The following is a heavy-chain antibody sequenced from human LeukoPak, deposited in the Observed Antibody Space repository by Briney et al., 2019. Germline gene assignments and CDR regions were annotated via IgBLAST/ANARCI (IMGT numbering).Heavy chain of an antibody. D-gene: IGHD4-23*01. V-gene: IGHV1-69*13. CDR3: ARDVGGGVFDY. CDR1: GGTFSSYA. Sequence: ASVKVSCKASGGTFSSYAISWVRQAPGQGLEWMGGIIPIFGTANYAQKFQGRVTITAGESTSTAYMELSSLRSEDTAVYYCARDVGGGVFDYWGQGTLVTVSS. J-gene: IGHJ4*02. CDR2: IIPIFGTA.